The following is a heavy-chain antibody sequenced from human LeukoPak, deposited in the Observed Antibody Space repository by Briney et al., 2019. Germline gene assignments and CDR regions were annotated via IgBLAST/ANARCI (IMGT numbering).Heavy chain of an antibody. J-gene: IGHJ4*02. CDR1: GFTFSSFA. V-gene: IGHV3-23*01. CDR2: VSRTGSTK. Sequence: GGSLRLSCVASGFTFSSFALDWVRQAPGRGLEWISVVSRTGSTKYYADSVKGRFTVSRDDSKNTVYLQMNSLRVDDSAVYYCAKRKNSPGYSSLDQWGQGTLVTVSS. D-gene: IGHD2-15*01. CDR3: AKRKNSPGYSSLDQ.